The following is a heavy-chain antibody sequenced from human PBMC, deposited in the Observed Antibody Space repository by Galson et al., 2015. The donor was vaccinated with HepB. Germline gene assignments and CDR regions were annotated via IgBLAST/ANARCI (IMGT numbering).Heavy chain of an antibody. CDR1: GFTFDDYT. Sequence: LRLSCAASGFTFDDYTMHWVRQAPGKGLEWVSLISWDGGSTYYADSVKGRFTISRDNSKNSLYLQMNSLRTEDTALYYCAKDRYYYGSGRAYFDYWGQGTLVTVSS. V-gene: IGHV3-43*01. D-gene: IGHD3-10*01. CDR3: AKDRYYYGSGRAYFDY. J-gene: IGHJ4*02. CDR2: ISWDGGST.